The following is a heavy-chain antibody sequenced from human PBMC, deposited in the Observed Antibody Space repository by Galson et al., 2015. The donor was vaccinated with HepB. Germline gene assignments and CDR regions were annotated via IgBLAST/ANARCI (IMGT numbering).Heavy chain of an antibody. CDR2: ISSSSSTI. J-gene: IGHJ6*02. V-gene: IGHV3-48*04. CDR1: GFTFSSYS. Sequence: SLRLSCAASGFTFSSYSMNWVRQAPGKGLEWVSYISSSSSTIYYADSVKGRFTISRDNAKNSLYLQMNSLRAEDTAVYYCARDLSLLYTPRGMDVWGQGTTVTVSS. CDR3: ARDLSLLYTPRGMDV. D-gene: IGHD2-2*02.